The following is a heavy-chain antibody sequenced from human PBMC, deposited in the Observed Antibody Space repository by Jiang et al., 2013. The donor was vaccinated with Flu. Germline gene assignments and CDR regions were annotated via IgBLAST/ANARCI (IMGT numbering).Heavy chain of an antibody. CDR1: GDSVSSNSAS. J-gene: IGHJ4*02. Sequence: SQTLSLTCAISGDSVSSNSASWNWIRQSPSRGLEWLGRTYYRSKWYFDYAVSVKSRITINPDTSKNQVSLQLNSVTPEDAAVYYCTRGSYFDHWGQGTLVTVSS. CDR3: TRGSYFDH. V-gene: IGHV6-1*01. CDR2: TYYRSKWYF.